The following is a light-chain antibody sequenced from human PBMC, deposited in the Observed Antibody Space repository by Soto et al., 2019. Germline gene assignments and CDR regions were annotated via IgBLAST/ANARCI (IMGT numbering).Light chain of an antibody. CDR3: SSYTTTYTVV. J-gene: IGLJ2*01. Sequence: QSALTQPASVSGSPGQSITISCTGTNSDVGAYDYVSWYQQHPAKAPKLIIYEVSYRPSRISSRFSGSKSGNTASLTISGLQAEDEADYYCSSYTTTYTVVFGGGTKLTVL. CDR2: EVS. CDR1: NSDVGAYDY. V-gene: IGLV2-14*01.